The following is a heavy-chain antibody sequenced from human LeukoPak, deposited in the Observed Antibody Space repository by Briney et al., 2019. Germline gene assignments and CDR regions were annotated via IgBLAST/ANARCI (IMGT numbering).Heavy chain of an antibody. V-gene: IGHV4-59*01. CDR2: IYYSGST. D-gene: IGHD3-22*01. J-gene: IGHJ4*02. CDR3: ARDYYDSSGYVN. CDR1: GGSINSYY. Sequence: PSETLSLTCTVSGGSINSYYWSWIRQPPGKGLEWIGYIYYSGSTNYNPSLKSRVTISVDTSKNQFSLKLSSVTAADTAVYYCARDYYDSSGYVNWGQGTLVTVSS.